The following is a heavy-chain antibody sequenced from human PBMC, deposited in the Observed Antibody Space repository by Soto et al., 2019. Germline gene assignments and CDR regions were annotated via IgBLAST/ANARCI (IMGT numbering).Heavy chain of an antibody. CDR3: AREGVSSSWYYYYGMDV. CDR2: IYYSGST. V-gene: IGHV4-59*01. J-gene: IGHJ6*02. D-gene: IGHD6-13*01. Sequence: QVQLQESGPGLVKPSETLSLTCTVSGGSISSYYWSWIRQTPGKGLEWIGYIYYSGSTNYNPSLKGRVPISVDTSKNQFSPKLSSVTAADTAVYYCAREGVSSSWYYYYGMDVWGQGTTVTVSS. CDR1: GGSISSYY.